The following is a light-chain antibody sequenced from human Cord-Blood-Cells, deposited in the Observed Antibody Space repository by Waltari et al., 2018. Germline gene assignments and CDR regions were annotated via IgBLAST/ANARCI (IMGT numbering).Light chain of an antibody. V-gene: IGKV1-39*01. J-gene: IGKJ2*01. CDR1: QSISSY. CDR2: AAS. Sequence: DIQMTQSPSSLPASVGDRVTITCRASQSISSYLNWYQQKPGKAPKLLIYAASSLQSGVPSRFSGSGSRTDFTLTISSLQPEDFATYYCQQSYSTPYTFGQGTKLEIK. CDR3: QQSYSTPYT.